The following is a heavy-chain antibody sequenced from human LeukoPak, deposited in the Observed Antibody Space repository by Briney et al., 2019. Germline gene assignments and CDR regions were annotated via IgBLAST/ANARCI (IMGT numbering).Heavy chain of an antibody. D-gene: IGHD1-26*01. CDR1: GFTFSSYE. CDR2: IYSSGSTI. CDR3: ARKRLATLAVWDDY. Sequence: GGSLRLSCAASGFTFSSYEMNWVRQAPGKGLEWVSYIYSSGSTIYYADSVKGRFTISRDNDKNSLYLQMNSLRADDTDVYYCARKRLATLAVWDDYWGQGTLVTVSS. V-gene: IGHV3-48*03. J-gene: IGHJ4*02.